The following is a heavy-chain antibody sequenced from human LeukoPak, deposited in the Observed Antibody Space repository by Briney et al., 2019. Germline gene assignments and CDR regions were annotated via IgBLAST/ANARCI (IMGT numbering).Heavy chain of an antibody. D-gene: IGHD5-12*01. J-gene: IGHJ4*02. V-gene: IGHV3-7*05. CDR1: GFTFSSYW. Sequence: PGGFLRLSCAASGFTFSSYWMSWVRQAPGTGLEWVAHIKEDGGDIHYVDSVKGRFTISRDNAQNSLYLQMNSLRAEDTAVYFCARDIGYHTFDYWGQGTLVTVSS. CDR3: ARDIGYHTFDY. CDR2: IKEDGGDI.